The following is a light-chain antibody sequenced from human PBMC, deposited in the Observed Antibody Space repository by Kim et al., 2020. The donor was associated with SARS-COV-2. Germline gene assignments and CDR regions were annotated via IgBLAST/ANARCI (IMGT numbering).Light chain of an antibody. Sequence: LGASVKLTCTLSSGHSSYAIAWHQQQPEKGPRYLMKLNSDGSHFKGDVIPDRFSGSSSGAERYLTISSLQSEDEADYYCQTWGTVVFGGGTQLTVL. CDR3: QTWGTVV. V-gene: IGLV4-69*01. CDR2: LNSDGSH. CDR1: SGHSSYA. J-gene: IGLJ2*01.